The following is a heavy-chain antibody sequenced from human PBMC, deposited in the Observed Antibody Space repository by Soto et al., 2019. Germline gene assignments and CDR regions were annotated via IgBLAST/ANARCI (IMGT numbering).Heavy chain of an antibody. V-gene: IGHV1-18*01. J-gene: IGHJ4*02. CDR1: GYTFTSYG. CDR2: ISAYNGNT. CDR3: ARANYDFWSGYSHPPDY. D-gene: IGHD3-3*01. Sequence: ASVKVSCKASGYTFTSYGISWVRQAPGQGLEWMGWISAYNGNTNYAQKLQGRVTMTTDTSTSTAYMELRSLRSDDTAVYYCARANYDFWSGYSHPPDYWGQGTLVTVSS.